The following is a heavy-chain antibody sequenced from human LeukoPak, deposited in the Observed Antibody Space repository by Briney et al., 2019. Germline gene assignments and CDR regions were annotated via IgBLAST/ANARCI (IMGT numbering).Heavy chain of an antibody. D-gene: IGHD3-16*01. J-gene: IGHJ5*02. V-gene: IGHV4-34*01. CDR2: INHSGMS. CDR1: GGSFSGYY. CDR3: ARHRWTIEVETSLGRGLGGWFDP. Sequence: PSETLSLTCAVYGGSFSGYYWTWIRQPPGKGLEWIGEINHSGMSAYDLSLKSRVIISVDTSKKQFSLKLTSVTAADTAIYYCARHRWTIEVETSLGRGLGGWFDPWGQGSLVTVSS.